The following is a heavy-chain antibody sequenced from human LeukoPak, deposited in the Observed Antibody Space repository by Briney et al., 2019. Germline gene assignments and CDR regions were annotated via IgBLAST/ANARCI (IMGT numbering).Heavy chain of an antibody. CDR2: ISSSGSTI. CDR3: ARDLYSSGWYAYY. D-gene: IGHD6-19*01. V-gene: IGHV3-11*04. J-gene: IGHJ4*02. CDR1: GFTFSDYY. Sequence: KAGGSLGLSCAASGFTFSDYYMSWIRQAPGKGLEWVSYISSSGSTIYYADSVKGRFTISRDNAKNSLYLQMNSLRAEDTAVYYCARDLYSSGWYAYYWGQGTLVTVSS.